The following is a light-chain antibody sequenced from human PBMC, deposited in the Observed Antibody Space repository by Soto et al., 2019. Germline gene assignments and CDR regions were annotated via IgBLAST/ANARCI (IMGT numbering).Light chain of an antibody. CDR1: QSVGTN. Sequence: EIVMTQSPATLSVSPGDGATLSCRASQSVGTNLAWYQQKPGQAPRLLIYDTSTRATGTPARFSGSGSGTEFSLTISSLQSEDFAVYYCQQYNNWPPWTFGQGTKVEIK. CDR3: QQYNNWPPWT. CDR2: DTS. J-gene: IGKJ1*01. V-gene: IGKV3-15*01.